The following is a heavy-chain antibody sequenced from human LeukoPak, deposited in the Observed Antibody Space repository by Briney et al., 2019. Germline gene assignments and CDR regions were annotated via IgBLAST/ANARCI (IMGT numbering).Heavy chain of an antibody. CDR1: GDSITGYY. CDR3: ARDLYSSSWYIYYFDY. V-gene: IGHV4-39*07. Sequence: SETLSLTCSVSGDSITGYYWGWIRQPPGKGLEWIGSIYYSGSTYYNPSLKSRVTISVDTSKNQFSLKLSSVTAADTAVYYCARDLYSSSWYIYYFDYWGQGTLVTVSS. D-gene: IGHD6-13*01. CDR2: IYYSGST. J-gene: IGHJ4*02.